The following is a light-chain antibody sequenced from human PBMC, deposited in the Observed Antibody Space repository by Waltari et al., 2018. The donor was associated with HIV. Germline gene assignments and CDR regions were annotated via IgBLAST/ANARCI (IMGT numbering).Light chain of an antibody. Sequence: QSALTQPPSASGSPGQSVTIPCTGTSSAVGGSKSVSWYQQHPGKAPKLMIYEVNKRPSGVPDRFSGSKSANTASLTVSGLQADDEADYYCNSYAGSNNWVFGGGTKLTVL. CDR1: SSAVGGSKS. CDR2: EVN. J-gene: IGLJ3*02. CDR3: NSYAGSNNWV. V-gene: IGLV2-8*01.